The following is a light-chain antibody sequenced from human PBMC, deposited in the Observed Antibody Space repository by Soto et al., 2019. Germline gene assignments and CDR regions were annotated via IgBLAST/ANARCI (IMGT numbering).Light chain of an antibody. J-gene: IGKJ4*01. CDR1: QSLLHSNGYNY. Sequence: DLVMTQSPLSLPVTPGEPASISCRSSQSLLHSNGYNYLDWYLQKPGQSPQLLIYLGSNRASGVPDRFSGSGSGTEFTLKISRVEAEDVGVYYCMQALQTPRTFGGGTKVEIK. CDR3: MQALQTPRT. V-gene: IGKV2-28*01. CDR2: LGS.